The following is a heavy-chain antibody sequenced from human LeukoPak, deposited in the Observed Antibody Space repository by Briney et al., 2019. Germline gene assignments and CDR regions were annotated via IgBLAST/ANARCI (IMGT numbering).Heavy chain of an antibody. CDR1: GDSVSSNSAA. CDR3: ARARLITMITYYYYGMGV. D-gene: IGHD3-22*01. V-gene: IGHV6-1*01. CDR2: TYYRSKWYN. Sequence: SQTLSLTCAISGDSVSSNSAAWNWIRQSPSRGLEWLGRTYYRSKWYNDYAVSVKSRITINPDTSKNQFSLQLNSVTPEDTAVYYCARARLITMITYYYYGMGVWGQGTTVTVSS. J-gene: IGHJ6*02.